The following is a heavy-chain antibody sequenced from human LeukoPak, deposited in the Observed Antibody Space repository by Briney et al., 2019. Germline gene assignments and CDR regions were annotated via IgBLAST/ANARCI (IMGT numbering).Heavy chain of an antibody. Sequence: GRSLRLSCAASGFTFDDYAMHWVRQAPGKGLEWVSGISRNSGSIGYADSVKGRFTISRDNAKNSLYLQMNSLRAEDTALYYCAKDLYHYYYGMDVWGQGTTVTVSS. CDR1: GFTFDDYA. J-gene: IGHJ6*02. CDR3: AKDLYHYYYGMDV. V-gene: IGHV3-9*01. CDR2: ISRNSGSI. D-gene: IGHD3-16*02.